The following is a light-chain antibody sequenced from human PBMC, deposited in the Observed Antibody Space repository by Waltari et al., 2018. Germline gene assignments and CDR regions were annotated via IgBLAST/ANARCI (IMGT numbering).Light chain of an antibody. Sequence: SYELTQPPSVSVSPGQTAKITCSGDHLSKQSTTWYHQKPDRPPLFLIYKETETPSGTPERFSGSSSVTTVTLTISGGQAEDEADYFCQSSDSSGAFFVFGGGTRLNVL. CDR2: KET. V-gene: IGLV3-25*03. CDR1: HLSKQS. J-gene: IGLJ2*01. CDR3: QSSDSSGAFFV.